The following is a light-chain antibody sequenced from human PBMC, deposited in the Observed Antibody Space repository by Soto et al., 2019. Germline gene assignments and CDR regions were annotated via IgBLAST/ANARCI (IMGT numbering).Light chain of an antibody. CDR2: DVS. CDR3: CSYTSSSTYV. Sequence: QSALTQPASVSGSPGQSITISCTGTSSDVGAYNYVSWFQQYPGKAPKLMIYDVSNRPSGVSNRFSGSKPGNTASLTISGLQAEDEADYYCCSYTSSSTYVFGTGTKVTVL. CDR1: SSDVGAYNY. V-gene: IGLV2-14*01. J-gene: IGLJ1*01.